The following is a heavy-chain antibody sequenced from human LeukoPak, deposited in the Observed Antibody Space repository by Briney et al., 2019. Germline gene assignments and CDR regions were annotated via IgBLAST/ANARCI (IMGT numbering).Heavy chain of an antibody. CDR3: AKDLGVSSLYYYYYGVDV. D-gene: IGHD2/OR15-2a*01. J-gene: IGHJ6*02. CDR2: IRYDGSNK. V-gene: IGHV3-30*02. CDR1: GFTFSSYG. Sequence: GGSLRLSCAASGFTFSSYGMHWVRQAPGKGLEWVAFIRYDGSNKYYADSVKGRFTISRDNSKNTLYLQMNSLRAEDTAVYYCAKDLGVSSLYYYYYGVDVWGQGTTVTVSS.